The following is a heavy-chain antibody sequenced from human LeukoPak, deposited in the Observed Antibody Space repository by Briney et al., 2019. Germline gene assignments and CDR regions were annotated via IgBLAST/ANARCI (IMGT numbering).Heavy chain of an antibody. Sequence: PGGSLRLSCAASGFXFSSYEINWVRQAPGKGLEWVSYISTSGSTIYYADSVKGRFTISRDNAKNSLSLQMNSLRDEDTAVYYCAMRFDYWGQGTLVTVSS. CDR3: AMRFDY. V-gene: IGHV3-48*03. D-gene: IGHD3-10*01. CDR2: ISTSGSTI. J-gene: IGHJ4*02. CDR1: GFXFSSYE.